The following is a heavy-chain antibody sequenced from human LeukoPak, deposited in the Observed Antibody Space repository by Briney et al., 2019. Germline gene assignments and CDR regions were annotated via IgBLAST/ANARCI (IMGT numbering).Heavy chain of an antibody. CDR1: GFTFSSYA. D-gene: IGHD3-22*01. V-gene: IGHV3-23*01. CDR3: ARGRWYYDSSGYYPY. J-gene: IGHJ4*02. Sequence: GGSLRLSCAASGFTFSSYAMSWVRQAPGKGLEWVSNISGSGGRSRTYYADSVKGRFTISRDNSKNTLYLQMNSLRAEDTAVYYCARGRWYYDSSGYYPYWGQGTLVTVSS. CDR2: ISGSGGRSRT.